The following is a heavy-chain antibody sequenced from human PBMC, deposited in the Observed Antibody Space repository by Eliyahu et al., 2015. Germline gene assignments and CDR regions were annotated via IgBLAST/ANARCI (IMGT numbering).Heavy chain of an antibody. D-gene: IGHD3-10*01. V-gene: IGHV3-11*01. Sequence: QVQLVESGGGLVKPGGSLRLSCAASGFTFSDYYMSWIRQAPGKGLEWVSYISSSGSTIYYGDSVKGRFTISRDNAKNSLYLQMNSLRAEDTAVYYCARDMVRGVNYYYYGMDVWGQGTTVTVSS. CDR2: ISSSGSTI. J-gene: IGHJ6*02. CDR1: GFTFSDYY. CDR3: ARDMVRGVNYYYYGMDV.